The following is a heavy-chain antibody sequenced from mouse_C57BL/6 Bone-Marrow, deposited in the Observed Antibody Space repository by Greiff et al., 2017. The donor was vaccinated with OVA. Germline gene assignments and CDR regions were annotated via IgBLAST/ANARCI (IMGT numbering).Heavy chain of an antibody. J-gene: IGHJ1*03. D-gene: IGHD2-4*01. CDR2: IDPETGGT. CDR1: GYTFTDYE. V-gene: IGHV1-15*01. CDR3: NDYDKSYWYCDV. Sequence: QVQLQQSGAELVRPGASVTLSCKASGYTFTDYEMHWVKQTPVHGLEWIGAIDPETGGTAYNQKFKGKAILTADKSSSTAYMELRSLTSEDSAVYYCNDYDKSYWYCDVWGTGTTVTVSS.